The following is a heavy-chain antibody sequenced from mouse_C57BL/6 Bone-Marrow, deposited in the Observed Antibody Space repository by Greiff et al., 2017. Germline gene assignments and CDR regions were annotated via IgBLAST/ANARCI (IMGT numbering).Heavy chain of an antibody. V-gene: IGHV1-50*01. J-gene: IGHJ3*01. CDR2: IDPSGSYT. Sequence: QVQLQQPGAELVKPGASVKLSCKASGYTFTSYWMQWVKQRPGQGLEWIGEIDPSGSYTNYNQKFKGKATLTVDTSSSTAYMQLSSLTSEDSAVYYCARLGYPWFAYWGQGTLVTGSA. CDR1: GYTFTSYW. CDR3: ARLGYPWFAY.